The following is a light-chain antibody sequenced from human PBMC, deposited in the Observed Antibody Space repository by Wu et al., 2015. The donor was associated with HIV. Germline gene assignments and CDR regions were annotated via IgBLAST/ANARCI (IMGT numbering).Light chain of an antibody. J-gene: IGKJ1*01. V-gene: IGKV3-20*01. CDR2: GAS. CDR1: QSLTTRN. CDR3: QHYSSSQWT. Sequence: DIVLTQSPGTLSLSPGERATLSCRASQSLTTRNLAWYRQTPGQPPRLLIYGASSRATAIPDRFSGSGSGTDCTLTITRLEPEDFAVYYCQHYSSSQWTFGQGTKVEIK.